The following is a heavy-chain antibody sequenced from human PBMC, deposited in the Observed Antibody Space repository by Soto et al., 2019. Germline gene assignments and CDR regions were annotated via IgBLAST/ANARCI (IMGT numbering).Heavy chain of an antibody. CDR1: GFTFIFYS. Sequence: PGGSLRVSCAASGFTFIFYSMNWGRQAPWKGLEWVSYISSSSNTIYYADSVKGRFTISRDNAKKSLYLQMNSLRDEDTAVYYCAGGSYCISTRCYLSWFDPWGQGTLVTVSS. D-gene: IGHD2-2*01. CDR2: ISSSSNTI. V-gene: IGHV3-48*02. CDR3: AGGSYCISTRCYLSWFDP. J-gene: IGHJ5*02.